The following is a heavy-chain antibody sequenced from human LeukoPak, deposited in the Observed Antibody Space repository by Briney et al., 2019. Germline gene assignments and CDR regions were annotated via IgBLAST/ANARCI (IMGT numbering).Heavy chain of an antibody. CDR1: GFTFSNAW. D-gene: IGHD3-3*01. J-gene: IGHJ4*02. V-gene: IGHV3-15*01. CDR3: TTGITIFGVVTARDY. Sequence: GGSLRLSCAASGFTFSNAWMSWVRQAPGKGLKWVGRIKSKTDGGTTDYAAPVKGRFTISRDDSKNTLYLQMNSLKTEDTAVYYCTTGITIFGVVTARDYWGQGTLVTVSS. CDR2: IKSKTDGGTT.